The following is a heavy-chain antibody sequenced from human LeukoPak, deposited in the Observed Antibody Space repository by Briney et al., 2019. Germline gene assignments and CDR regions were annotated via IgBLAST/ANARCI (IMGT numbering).Heavy chain of an antibody. CDR1: GFTFSNYW. V-gene: IGHV3-74*01. J-gene: IGHJ4*02. Sequence: GGSLRLSCAASGFTFSNYWMHWVRQAPGKGLMWVSRIKGDGIDTIGADFVKGRFTTSRDNSKNTLYLQMNSLRAEDTAVYYCARGYSSGWNTGGYFDYWGQGTLVTVSS. D-gene: IGHD6-19*01. CDR3: ARGYSSGWNTGGYFDY. CDR2: IKGDGIDT.